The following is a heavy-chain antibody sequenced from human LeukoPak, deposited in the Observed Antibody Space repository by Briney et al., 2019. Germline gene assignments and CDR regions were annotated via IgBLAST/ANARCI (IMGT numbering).Heavy chain of an antibody. CDR2: INPNSGGT. Sequence: ASVKVSCTASGYTFTGYYMHWVRQAPGQGLEWMGWINPNSGGTNYAQKFQGRVTMTRDTSISTAYMELSRLRSDDTAVYYCARVLGRGPELSQDYDILTGYHPLGYWGQGTLVTVSS. CDR1: GYTFTGYY. J-gene: IGHJ4*02. CDR3: ARVLGRGPELSQDYDILTGYHPLGY. V-gene: IGHV1-2*02. D-gene: IGHD3-9*01.